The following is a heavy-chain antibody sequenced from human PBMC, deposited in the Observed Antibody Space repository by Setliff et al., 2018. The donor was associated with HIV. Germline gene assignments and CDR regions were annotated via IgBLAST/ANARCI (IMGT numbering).Heavy chain of an antibody. CDR1: GYTFTSYG. J-gene: IGHJ4*02. CDR2: ISAYNGNT. V-gene: IGHV1-18*01. Sequence: ASVKVSCKASGYTFTSYGISWVRQAPGQGLEWMGWISAYNGNTNYAQKLQGRVTMTTDTSTSTAYMELSSLRSDDTAIYYCAKPFGSDGSRQLDSWGQGTLVTVSS. D-gene: IGHD2-15*01. CDR3: AKPFGSDGSRQLDS.